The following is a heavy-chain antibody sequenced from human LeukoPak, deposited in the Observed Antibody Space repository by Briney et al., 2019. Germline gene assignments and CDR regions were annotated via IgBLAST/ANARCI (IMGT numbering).Heavy chain of an antibody. CDR1: GFTFDDYA. CDR3: AKDRDYGSGSYVDY. CDR2: ISWNSGSI. V-gene: IGHV3-9*01. D-gene: IGHD3-10*01. J-gene: IGHJ4*02. Sequence: GGSLRLSCAASGFTFDDYAMHWVRQAPGKGLERVSGISWNSGSIGYADSVKGRFTISRDNAKNSLYLQMNSLRAEDTALYYCAKDRDYGSGSYVDYWGQGTLVTVSS.